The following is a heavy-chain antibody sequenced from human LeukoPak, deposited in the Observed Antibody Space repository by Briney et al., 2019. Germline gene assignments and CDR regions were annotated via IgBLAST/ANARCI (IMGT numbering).Heavy chain of an antibody. Sequence: GGSLRLSCAASGFTFDDYAMHWVRQAPGKGLEWVSGISWNSGSIVYADSVKGRFTISRDNAKNSLYLQMNSLRGEDTAVYYCARVWGYDPAPHNWFDPWGQGTLVTVSS. J-gene: IGHJ5*02. D-gene: IGHD5-12*01. CDR2: ISWNSGSI. V-gene: IGHV3-9*01. CDR3: ARVWGYDPAPHNWFDP. CDR1: GFTFDDYA.